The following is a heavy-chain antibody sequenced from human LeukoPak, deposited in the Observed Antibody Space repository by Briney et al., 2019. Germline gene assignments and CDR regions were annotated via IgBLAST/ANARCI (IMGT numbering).Heavy chain of an antibody. J-gene: IGHJ4*02. CDR2: INEIGGT. CDR3: ARGTVATHFDY. V-gene: IGHV4-34*01. D-gene: IGHD1-14*01. CDR1: GASFSDYY. Sequence: PSETLSLTCAVYGASFSDYYWSWIRQPPGKGLEWIGEINEIGGTNYSPSLKSRVTISLDTSKNQFSLKLSSVTAADTAVYYCARGTVATHFDYWGQGTLVTVSS.